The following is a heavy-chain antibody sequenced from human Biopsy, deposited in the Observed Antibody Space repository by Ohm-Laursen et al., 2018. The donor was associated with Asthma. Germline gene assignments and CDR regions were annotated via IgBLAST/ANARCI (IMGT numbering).Heavy chain of an antibody. D-gene: IGHD5/OR15-5a*01. Sequence: SSVKVSCKASEDTFSSYVISWVRQAPGQGLEWMGGIMPPFGLTNYAQRFQDRLTISADKSTRTAYMELRRLRSEDSAVYYCARDHCSALWAGVSTDNCYFDYWGQGTLLTVSS. CDR1: EDTFSSYV. V-gene: IGHV1-69*17. CDR2: IMPPFGLT. CDR3: ARDHCSALWAGVSTDNCYFDY. J-gene: IGHJ4*02.